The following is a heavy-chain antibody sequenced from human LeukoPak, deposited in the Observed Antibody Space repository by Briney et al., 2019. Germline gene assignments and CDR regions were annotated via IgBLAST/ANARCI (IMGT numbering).Heavy chain of an antibody. V-gene: IGHV3-23*01. CDR2: ISGSGDST. J-gene: IGHJ6*03. CDR1: GFTFDDYG. Sequence: GGSLRLSCAASGFTFDDYGMSWVRQAPGKGLEWVSGISGSGDSTYYADSVKGRFTISRDNSKKTLYLQMNSLRAEDTAVYYCAREEKDYGGNYLGYYMYVWGKGTTVTVSS. CDR3: AREEKDYGGNYLGYYMYV. D-gene: IGHD4-23*01.